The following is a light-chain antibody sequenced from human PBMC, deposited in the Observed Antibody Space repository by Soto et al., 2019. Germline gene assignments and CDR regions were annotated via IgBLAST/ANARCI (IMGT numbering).Light chain of an antibody. CDR3: QQRSNWPPMYT. V-gene: IGKV3-11*01. Sequence: EIVLTQSPATLSLSPGERATLSCRASQSVRSYLAWYQQRPGQAPRLLIYGASNRATGIPARFSGSGSGTDFTLTISSLEPDDFAVYYCQQRSNWPPMYTFGQGTKLEIK. J-gene: IGKJ2*01. CDR1: QSVRSY. CDR2: GAS.